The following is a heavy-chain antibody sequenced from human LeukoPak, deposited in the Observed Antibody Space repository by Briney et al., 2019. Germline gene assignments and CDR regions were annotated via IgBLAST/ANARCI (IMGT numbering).Heavy chain of an antibody. CDR1: GYIFTSYY. Sequence: ASVKVSCKASGYIFTSYYMHWVRQAPGQGLEWMGWINPNTGSTNFAQKFQGRIAMMRATSITTFCMELNSLRSDDTAVYYCARSVSISPMFDYWGQGTLIPVSS. J-gene: IGHJ4*02. D-gene: IGHD2-21*01. CDR3: ARSVSISPMFDY. CDR2: INPNTGST. V-gene: IGHV1-2*02.